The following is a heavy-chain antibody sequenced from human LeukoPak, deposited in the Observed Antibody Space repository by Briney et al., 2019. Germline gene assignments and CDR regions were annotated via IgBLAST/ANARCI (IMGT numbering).Heavy chain of an antibody. J-gene: IGHJ4*02. Sequence: ASVKVSCKASGYTFTNYAITWVRQAPGQGLEWMGWISDYNGNTNYAQKFQGRVTMTTDTSTSTAYMELRSLRSDDTAVYYCPRGDYYDSSGYFPGMNYWGQGTLVTVSS. CDR1: GYTFTNYA. V-gene: IGHV1-18*01. CDR2: ISDYNGNT. D-gene: IGHD3-22*01. CDR3: PRGDYYDSSGYFPGMNY.